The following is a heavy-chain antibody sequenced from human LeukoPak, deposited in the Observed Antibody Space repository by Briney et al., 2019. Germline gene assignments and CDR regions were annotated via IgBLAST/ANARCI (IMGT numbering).Heavy chain of an antibody. CDR3: ASFFTGATYATGYFDY. D-gene: IGHD1-7*01. V-gene: IGHV4-59*08. CDR1: GGSISSYY. Sequence: SETLSLTCTVSGGSISSYYWSWIRQPPGKGQEWIGYIYYSGSTNYNPSLKSRVTISVDTSKNQFSLKLSCVTAADTAVYYCASFFTGATYATGYFDYWGRGTLVTVSS. CDR2: IYYSGST. J-gene: IGHJ4*02.